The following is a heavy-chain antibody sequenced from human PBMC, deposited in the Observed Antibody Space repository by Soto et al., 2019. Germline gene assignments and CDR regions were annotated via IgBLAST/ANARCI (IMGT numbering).Heavy chain of an antibody. D-gene: IGHD3-10*01. J-gene: IGHJ4*02. CDR1: GDTFNFYT. Sequence: QVQLVQSGAELKKPGSSVRVSCKASGDTFNFYTINWVRQAPGLGLEWMERTIHMLSMSNYALKFQGRLTISADKSTSTAYMVLNSLKPEDTAMYYCATSYGSGSQAFDFWGQGALVTVSS. V-gene: IGHV1-69*02. CDR3: ATSYGSGSQAFDF. CDR2: TIHMLSMS.